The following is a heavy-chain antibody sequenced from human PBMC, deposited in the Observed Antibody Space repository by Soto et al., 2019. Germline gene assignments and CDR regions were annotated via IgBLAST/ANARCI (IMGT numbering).Heavy chain of an antibody. D-gene: IGHD3-22*01. J-gene: IGHJ6*02. Sequence: SETLSLTCTVSGGSISSSSYYWGWIRQPPGKGLEWIGSIYYSGSTYYNPSLKIRVTISVDTSKNQFSLKLSSVTAADTAVYYCARRLYYDSSGFEGGGMDVWGQGTTVT. CDR2: IYYSGST. CDR3: ARRLYYDSSGFEGGGMDV. CDR1: GGSISSSSYY. V-gene: IGHV4-39*01.